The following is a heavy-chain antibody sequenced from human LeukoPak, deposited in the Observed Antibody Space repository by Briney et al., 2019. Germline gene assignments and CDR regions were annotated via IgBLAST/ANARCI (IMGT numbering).Heavy chain of an antibody. Sequence: GRSLRLSCAASGXTFSSYGMHWVRQAPGKGLEWVAVIWYDGSNKYYADSVKGRFTISRDNSKNTLYLQMNSLRAEDTAVYYCARAGYSSSWFSVQNYFDYWGQGTLVTVSS. CDR3: ARAGYSSSWFSVQNYFDY. J-gene: IGHJ4*02. V-gene: IGHV3-33*01. CDR1: GXTFSSYG. D-gene: IGHD6-13*01. CDR2: IWYDGSNK.